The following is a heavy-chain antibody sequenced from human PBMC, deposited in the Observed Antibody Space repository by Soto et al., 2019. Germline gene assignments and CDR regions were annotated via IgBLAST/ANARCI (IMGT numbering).Heavy chain of an antibody. CDR2: ISYDGSNK. V-gene: IGHV3-30*18. CDR1: GFTFSSYG. D-gene: IGHD2-2*01. Sequence: GGSLRLSCAASGFTFSSYGMHWVRQAPGKGLEWVAVISYDGSNKYYADSVKGRFTISRDNSKNTLYLQMNSLRAEDTAVYYCAKGRIVVVPAAPPNHWGQGTLVTVSS. CDR3: AKGRIVVVPAAPPNH. J-gene: IGHJ4*02.